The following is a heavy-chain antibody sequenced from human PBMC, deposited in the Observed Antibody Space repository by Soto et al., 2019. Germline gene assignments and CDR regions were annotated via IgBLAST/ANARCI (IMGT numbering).Heavy chain of an antibody. CDR3: ARDGKPYYYYYGMDV. CDR1: GFTFSSYA. Sequence: GGSLRLSCAASGFTFSSYAMHWVRQAPGKGLEWVAVISYDGSNKYYADSVKGRFTISRDNSKNTLYLQMNSLRAEDTAVYYCARDGKPYYYYYGMDVWGQGTTVTVS. CDR2: ISYDGSNK. D-gene: IGHD1-26*01. V-gene: IGHV3-30-3*01. J-gene: IGHJ6*02.